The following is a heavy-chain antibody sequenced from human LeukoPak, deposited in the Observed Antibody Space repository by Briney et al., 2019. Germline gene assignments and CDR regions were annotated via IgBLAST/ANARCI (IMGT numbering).Heavy chain of an antibody. V-gene: IGHV3-66*01. J-gene: IGHJ4*02. CDR1: GFTFSRYP. CDR2: IYSGGST. CDR3: ARRTPYSSGPFDY. D-gene: IGHD6-19*01. Sequence: GGSLRLSCSASGFTFSRYPMHWVRQAPGKGLEWVSVIYSGGSTYYADSVKGRFTISRDNSKNTLYLQMNNLRAEDTAVYYCARRTPYSSGPFDYWGQGTLVTVSS.